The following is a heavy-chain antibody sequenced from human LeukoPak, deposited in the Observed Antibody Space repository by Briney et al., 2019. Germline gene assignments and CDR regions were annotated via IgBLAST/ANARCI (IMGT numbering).Heavy chain of an antibody. V-gene: IGHV3-30*01. J-gene: IGHJ4*02. CDR1: EFTFSHFA. CDR2: VSSHGNDG. Sequence: PGGPLRLSCAVSEFTFSHFAMHWVRQAPGKGLEWVAVVSSHGNDGYYADSVKGRFTISRDNSKNTLYLQIDSLRAEDTAIYYCTRDAYNFNDFDYWGQGTLVTVSS. CDR3: TRDAYNFNDFDY. D-gene: IGHD5-24*01.